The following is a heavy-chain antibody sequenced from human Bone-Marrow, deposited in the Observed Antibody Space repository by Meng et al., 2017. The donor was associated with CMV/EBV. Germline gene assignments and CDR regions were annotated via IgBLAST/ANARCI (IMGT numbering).Heavy chain of an antibody. CDR2: IYSGGST. V-gene: IGHV3-66*02. CDR1: GFTVSSNY. Sequence: GESLKISCAASGFTVSSNYMSWVRQAPGKGLEWVSVIYSGGSTYYADSVKGRFTISRDNSKNTLYLQMNSLRAEDTAVYYCAKSSSIVVVPADSFDPWGQGTLVTGSS. J-gene: IGHJ5*02. D-gene: IGHD2-2*01. CDR3: AKSSSIVVVPADSFDP.